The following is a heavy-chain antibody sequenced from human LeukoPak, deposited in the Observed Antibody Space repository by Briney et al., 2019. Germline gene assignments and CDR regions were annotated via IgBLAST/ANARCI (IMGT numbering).Heavy chain of an antibody. D-gene: IGHD2-2*01. CDR3: ARVLGCSSTSCTDY. CDR1: GYTFTSYG. CDR2: INPNSGGT. Sequence: GASVKVSCKASGYTFTSYGINWVRQAPGQGLEWMGGINPNSGGTNYAQKFQGRVTMTRDTSISTAYMELSRLRSDDTAVYYCARVLGCSSTSCTDYWGQGTLVTVSS. V-gene: IGHV1-2*02. J-gene: IGHJ4*02.